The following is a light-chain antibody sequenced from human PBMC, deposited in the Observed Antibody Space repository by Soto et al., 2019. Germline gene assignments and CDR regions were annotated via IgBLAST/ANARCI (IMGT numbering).Light chain of an antibody. V-gene: IGKV3-15*01. CDR1: QSVTSN. CDR3: QQYNYWPWT. CDR2: GAS. J-gene: IGKJ1*01. Sequence: EIVMTQSPATLSVSPGERATLSCRASQSVTSNLAWYQQKPGQVPRLLIYGASTRATGIPARFSGSGSGTEFTLTISSLQSEDFAVYYCQQYNYWPWTFGQGTKV.